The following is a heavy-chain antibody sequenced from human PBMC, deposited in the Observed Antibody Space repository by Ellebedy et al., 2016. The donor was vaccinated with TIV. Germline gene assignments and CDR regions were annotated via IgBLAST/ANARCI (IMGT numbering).Heavy chain of an antibody. D-gene: IGHD6-19*01. CDR3: QGPQWLVQS. Sequence: PGGSLRLSCAASGFTFSNYWMSWVPQAPGKGLEWVANIKEDGSIIVYVDSVKGRFTISRDNAQNSLYLQMNSLGADDTAVYYCQGPQWLVQSWGQGTLVTVSS. CDR2: IKEDGSII. J-gene: IGHJ5*02. V-gene: IGHV3-7*03. CDR1: GFTFSNYW.